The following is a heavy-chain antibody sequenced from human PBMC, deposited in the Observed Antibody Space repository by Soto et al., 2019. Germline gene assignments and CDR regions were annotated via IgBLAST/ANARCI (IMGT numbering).Heavy chain of an antibody. CDR1: GGSISSSSYY. D-gene: IGHD3-9*01. J-gene: IGHJ5*02. CDR2: SYYSGST. Sequence: PSETLSLTCTVSGGSISSSSYYWGWMRQPPGKGLEWIGRSYYSGSTYYNPSLKSRITIXXXTXXXXXPLXPXXVTAADTAVYYCARHPDTNWFDPWGQGTLVT. CDR3: ARHPDTNWFDP. V-gene: IGHV4-39*01.